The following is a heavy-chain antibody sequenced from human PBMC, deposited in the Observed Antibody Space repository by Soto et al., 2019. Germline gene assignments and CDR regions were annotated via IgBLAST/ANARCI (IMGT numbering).Heavy chain of an antibody. D-gene: IGHD6-13*01. J-gene: IGHJ6*02. CDR3: ATDGAAGSVMEV. V-gene: IGHV3-21*01. CDR1: GFTFSTYG. Sequence: EMQLVESGGGLVKPGGSLRLSCAASGFTFSTYGMNWVRQAPGRGLEWVSSISSGSEYIYYADSLKGRLTISRDNARNSLQLQLHSLRAEDTAVYYCATDGAAGSVMEVWGQGTTVTVSS. CDR2: ISSGSEYI.